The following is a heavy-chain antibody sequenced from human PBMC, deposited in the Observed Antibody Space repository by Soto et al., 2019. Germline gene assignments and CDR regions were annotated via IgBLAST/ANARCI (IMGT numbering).Heavy chain of an antibody. CDR3: TRGGTLWNPGY. V-gene: IGHV4-30-2*03. Sequence: SETLSLTCTVSGGSINSGGYSWTWIRQPPGKGLEWIGFIYYSGSTYYSPSLKSRVTISVDTTKNQFSLKLSSVTATDTAMYFCTRGGTLWNPGYWGQGTLVTVSS. J-gene: IGHJ4*02. CDR1: GGSINSGGYS. CDR2: IYYSGST. D-gene: IGHD1-1*01.